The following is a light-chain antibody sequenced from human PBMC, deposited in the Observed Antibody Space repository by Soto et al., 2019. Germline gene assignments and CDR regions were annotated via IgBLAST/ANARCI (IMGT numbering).Light chain of an antibody. CDR1: QSVSSY. CDR2: DAS. V-gene: IGKV3-11*01. Sequence: EIVLTQSPATLSLSPGERATLSCRASQSVSSYLAWYQQKPGQVPRLVIYDASNRATGIPGRFSGSGSGTDFTLTISSLEPEDFGAYYCQQRSSWPRTFGQGTKVEI. J-gene: IGKJ1*01. CDR3: QQRSSWPRT.